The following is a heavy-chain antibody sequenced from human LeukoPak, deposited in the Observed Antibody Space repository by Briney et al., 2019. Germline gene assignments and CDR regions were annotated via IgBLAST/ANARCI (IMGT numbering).Heavy chain of an antibody. J-gene: IGHJ4*02. D-gene: IGHD3-10*01. Sequence: SETLSLTCTVSGGSISSYYWSWIRQPPGKGLEWIGYIYYSGSTNYNPSLKSRVTISVDTSKNQFSLKLSSVTAADTAVYYCARDASPSMVRGVMGDYWGQGTLVTVSS. CDR2: IYYSGST. CDR3: ARDASPSMVRGVMGDY. CDR1: GGSISSYY. V-gene: IGHV4-59*01.